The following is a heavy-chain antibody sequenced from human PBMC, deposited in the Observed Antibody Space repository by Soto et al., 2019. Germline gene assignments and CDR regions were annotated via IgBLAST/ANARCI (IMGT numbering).Heavy chain of an antibody. D-gene: IGHD2-2*01. V-gene: IGHV3-33*01. CDR3: ARDYCSSTSCLTKFDY. CDR1: GFTFSSYG. J-gene: IGHJ4*02. CDR2: IWYDGSNK. Sequence: QVQLVESGGGVVQPGRSLRLSCAASGFTFSSYGMHWVRQAPGKGLEWVAVIWYDGSNKYYADSVKGRFTISRDNSKNTLYLQMNSLRAEDTAVYYCARDYCSSTSCLTKFDYWGQGTLVTVSS.